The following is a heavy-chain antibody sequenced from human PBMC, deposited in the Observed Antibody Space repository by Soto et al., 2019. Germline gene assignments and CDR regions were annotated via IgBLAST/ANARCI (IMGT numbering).Heavy chain of an antibody. Sequence: GSLRLSCAASGFTFNNAWMSWVRQAPGKGLEWVGRIKSKTDGGTTDYAAPVKGRFTISRDDSKNTLYLQMNSLKTEDTAVYYCTTDWRYCSGGSCYPAGYGYWGQGTLVTVSS. D-gene: IGHD2-15*01. CDR2: IKSKTDGGTT. CDR3: TTDWRYCSGGSCYPAGYGY. V-gene: IGHV3-15*01. CDR1: GFTFNNAW. J-gene: IGHJ4*02.